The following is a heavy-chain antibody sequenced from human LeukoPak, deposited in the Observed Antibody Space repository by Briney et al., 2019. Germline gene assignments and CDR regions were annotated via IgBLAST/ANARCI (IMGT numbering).Heavy chain of an antibody. D-gene: IGHD6-13*01. V-gene: IGHV3-20*04. Sequence: PGGSLRLSCAAYGFTFDDYGMSWVRQAPGKGLEWVSGINWNGGSTGYADSVKGRFTISRDNAKNSLYLQMNSLRAEDTALYYCAMLRGIAAAGRGGWGQGTLVTVSS. CDR3: AMLRGIAAAGRGG. J-gene: IGHJ4*02. CDR2: INWNGGST. CDR1: GFTFDDYG.